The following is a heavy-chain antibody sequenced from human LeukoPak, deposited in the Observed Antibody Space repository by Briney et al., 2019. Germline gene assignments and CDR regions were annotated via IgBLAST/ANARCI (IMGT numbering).Heavy chain of an antibody. CDR3: ARVREEWLLYYAFDI. CDR1: GGSISSGDYY. J-gene: IGHJ3*02. CDR2: IYYSGST. D-gene: IGHD3-3*01. Sequence: PSQTLSLTCTVSGGSISSGDYYWSWIRQPRGKGLEWIGYIYYSGSTYYNPSLKSRVTISVDTSKNQFCLKLSSVTAADTAVYYCARVREEWLLYYAFDIWGQGTMLTVSS. V-gene: IGHV4-30-4*08.